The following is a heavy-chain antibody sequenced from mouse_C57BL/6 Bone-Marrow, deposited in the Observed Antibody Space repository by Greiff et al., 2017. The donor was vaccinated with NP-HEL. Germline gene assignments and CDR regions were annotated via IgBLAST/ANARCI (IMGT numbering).Heavy chain of an antibody. CDR3: TFEGYFDV. V-gene: IGHV14-4*01. Sequence: VQLQQSGAELVRPGASVKLSCTASGFNIKDDYMHWVKQRPEQGLEWIGWIDPENGDTEYASKFQGKATITADTSSNTAYLQLSSLTSEDTAVYYCTFEGYFDVWGTGTPVTVSS. CDR1: GFNIKDDY. J-gene: IGHJ1*03. CDR2: IDPENGDT.